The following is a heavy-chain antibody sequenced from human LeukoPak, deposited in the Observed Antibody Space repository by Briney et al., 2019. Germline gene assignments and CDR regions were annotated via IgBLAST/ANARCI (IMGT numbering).Heavy chain of an antibody. CDR2: ISSSGST. CDR3: ARGPYSYDSSGAFDI. Sequence: PSETLSLTCTVSGGSISSGNYHWIWIRQPAGKGLEWIGRISSSGSTNYNPSLKSRVTISVDTSKNQFSLKLSSVTAADTAVYFCARGPYSYDSSGAFDIWGQGTMVTVSS. CDR1: GGSISSGNYH. D-gene: IGHD3-22*01. V-gene: IGHV4-61*02. J-gene: IGHJ3*02.